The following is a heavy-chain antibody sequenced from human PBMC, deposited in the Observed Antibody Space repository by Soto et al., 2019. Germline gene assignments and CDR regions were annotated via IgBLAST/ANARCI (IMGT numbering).Heavy chain of an antibody. CDR1: GGTFSSYA. Sequence: SVKVSCKASGGTFSSYAISWVRQAPGQGLEWMGGIIPIFGTANYAQKFQGRVTITADESTSTAYMELSSLRSEDTAVYYCARDKYSYGFRVHYYYGMDVWGQGTTVTGSS. J-gene: IGHJ6*02. CDR2: IIPIFGTA. CDR3: ARDKYSYGFRVHYYYGMDV. V-gene: IGHV1-69*13. D-gene: IGHD5-18*01.